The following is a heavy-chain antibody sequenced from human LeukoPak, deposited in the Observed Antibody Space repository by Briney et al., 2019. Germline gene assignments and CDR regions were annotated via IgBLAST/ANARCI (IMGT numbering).Heavy chain of an antibody. J-gene: IGHJ4*02. CDR2: ISYDGSNK. CDR3: AKGRIAVAGTLFGY. CDR1: GFTFSSYG. Sequence: GRSLRLSCAASGFTFSSYGMHWVRQAPGKGLEWVAVISYDGSNKYYADSVRGRFTISRDNSKNTLYLQMNSLRAEDTAVYYCAKGRIAVAGTLFGYWGQGTLVTVSS. D-gene: IGHD6-19*01. V-gene: IGHV3-30*18.